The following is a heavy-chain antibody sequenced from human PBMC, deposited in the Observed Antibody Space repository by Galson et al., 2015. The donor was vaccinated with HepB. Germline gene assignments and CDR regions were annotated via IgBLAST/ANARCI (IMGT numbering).Heavy chain of an antibody. V-gene: IGHV3-74*01. CDR1: GFIFSNYW. Sequence: SLRLSCAASGFIFSNYWIHWVRQGPGKGLVWVSQINSDGSTISYADSVKGRFTISRDNAKNTVSLQMNSLRAEDTAVYYCARSRIAAAPDGMDVWGQGTTVTVSS. D-gene: IGHD6-13*01. CDR2: INSDGSTI. CDR3: ARSRIAAAPDGMDV. J-gene: IGHJ6*02.